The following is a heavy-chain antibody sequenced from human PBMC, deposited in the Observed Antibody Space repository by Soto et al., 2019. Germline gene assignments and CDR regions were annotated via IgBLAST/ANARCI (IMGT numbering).Heavy chain of an antibody. Sequence: QVQLLQSGAEVKKPGASVKVSCKASGYTFTSYYMHWVRQAPGQGLEWMGIINPSGGSTSDAHKFHGRVTMTRDTSTSTVYMELSSLRYEDTAVYYCTRAAAWWEDTINFDYWGQGTLVTVSS. J-gene: IGHJ4*02. CDR1: GYTFTSYY. V-gene: IGHV1-46*01. CDR2: INPSGGST. CDR3: TRAAAWWEDTINFDY. D-gene: IGHD1-26*01.